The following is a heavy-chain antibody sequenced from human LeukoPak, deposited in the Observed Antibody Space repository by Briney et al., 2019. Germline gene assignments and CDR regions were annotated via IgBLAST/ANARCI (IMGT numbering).Heavy chain of an antibody. V-gene: IGHV3-48*02. CDR1: GFTFRSYA. CDR2: ISSSSSTI. J-gene: IGHJ6*02. CDR3: ARDRNNYHYYTMDV. Sequence: GGSLRLSCAASGFTFRSYAMNWVRQAPGKGLEWVSYISSSSSTIYYADSVKGRFTISRDNAKNSLYLQMNSLRDEDTAVYYCARDRNNYHYYTMDVWGQGTTVTVSS.